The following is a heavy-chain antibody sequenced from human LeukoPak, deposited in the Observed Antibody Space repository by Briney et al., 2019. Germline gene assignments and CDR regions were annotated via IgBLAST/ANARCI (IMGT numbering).Heavy chain of an antibody. V-gene: IGHV3-64*01. CDR3: AKGYSSSWYWYFDL. Sequence: GGSLRLSCAASGFTFSSYAMHWVRQAPGKGLEYVSAISINGGTTYYANSVKGRFTISRDNSKNTLYLQMGSLRAEDMAVYYCAKGYSSSWYWYFDLWGRGTLVTVSS. J-gene: IGHJ2*01. CDR2: ISINGGTT. CDR1: GFTFSSYA. D-gene: IGHD6-13*01.